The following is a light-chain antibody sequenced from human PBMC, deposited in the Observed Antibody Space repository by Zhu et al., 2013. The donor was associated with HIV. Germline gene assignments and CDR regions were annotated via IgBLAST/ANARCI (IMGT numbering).Light chain of an antibody. V-gene: IGLV3-21*04. CDR3: QVWDSSRDHVV. J-gene: IGLJ2*01. CDR1: NIGSDS. Sequence: SYELTQPPSVSLSPGKTAAITCGGSNIGSDSVHWYQQKPGQAPMMVIYDDTDRPSGIPDRFSASKSGNTATLSISGVEAGDEADYYCQVWDSSRDHVVFGGGTRLTVL. CDR2: DDT.